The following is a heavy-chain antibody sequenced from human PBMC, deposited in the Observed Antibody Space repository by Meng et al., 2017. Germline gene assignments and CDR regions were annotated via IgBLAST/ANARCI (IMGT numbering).Heavy chain of an antibody. CDR2: ISGDGSIT. CDR3: LDEAPRSDY. V-gene: IGHV3-74*01. Sequence: EVQLVGSGGGLVQPGGSLTLSCAASGFTFNNYWMHWVRQVPGKGLVWVSRISGDGSITNYADSVKGRFTISRDNAKNTLYLQMNSLRPEDTAVCYCLDEAPRSDYWGQGSLVTVSS. CDR1: GFTFNNYW. D-gene: IGHD1-1*01. J-gene: IGHJ4*02.